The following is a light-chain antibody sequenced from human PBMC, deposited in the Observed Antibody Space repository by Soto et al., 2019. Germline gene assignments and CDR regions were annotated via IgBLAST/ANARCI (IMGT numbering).Light chain of an antibody. CDR1: SSDVGGYNY. V-gene: IGLV2-14*01. Sequence: QSVLTQPASVSGSPGQSITISCTGTSSDVGGYNYVSWYQQHPGKAPKLIIYEVSNRPSEVSNRFSGSKSGNTASLTISGLQAEDEADYYCNSYTSKSTGVFGTGTKLTVL. J-gene: IGLJ1*01. CDR2: EVS. CDR3: NSYTSKSTGV.